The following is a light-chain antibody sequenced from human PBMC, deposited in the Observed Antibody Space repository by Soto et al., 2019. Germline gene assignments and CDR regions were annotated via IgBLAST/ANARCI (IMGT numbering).Light chain of an antibody. CDR1: QSIRTY. CDR2: ATS. V-gene: IGKV1-39*01. J-gene: IGKJ1*01. CDR3: QQSYTTTTWT. Sequence: DIQMTQFPSSLSASVGDRVTITCRASQSIRTYLNWYQQKVGKAPKLLIYATSSLFSGVPSGFSGSGSGTDFTLTISGLQPEDFATYYCQQSYTTTTWTFGQGIKV.